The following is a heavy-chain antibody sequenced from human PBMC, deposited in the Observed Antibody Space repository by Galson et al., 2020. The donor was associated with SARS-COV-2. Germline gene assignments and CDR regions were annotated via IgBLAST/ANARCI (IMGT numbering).Heavy chain of an antibody. Sequence: GESLKISCAASGFTFSSYWMHWVRQAPGKGLVWVSRINSDGSSTSYADSVKGRFTISRDNAKNTLYLQMNSLRAEDTAVYYCAREAATLTTRDFDYWGQGTLVTVSS. CDR1: GFTFSSYW. J-gene: IGHJ4*02. D-gene: IGHD4-17*01. CDR3: AREAATLTTRDFDY. V-gene: IGHV3-74*01. CDR2: INSDGSST.